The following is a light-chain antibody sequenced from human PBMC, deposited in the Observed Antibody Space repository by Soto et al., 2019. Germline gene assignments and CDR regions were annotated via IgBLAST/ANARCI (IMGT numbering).Light chain of an antibody. Sequence: EIVITHCPSTLSVSPGERATLSCRASQSVSNNYLAWYQQKPGQAPRLLIYGASNRATGIPDRFSGSGSGTDFTLTISRLEPEDFAVYYCQQYGSSGTFGQGTKVDIK. CDR1: QSVSNNY. V-gene: IGKV3-20*01. CDR2: GAS. J-gene: IGKJ1*01. CDR3: QQYGSSGT.